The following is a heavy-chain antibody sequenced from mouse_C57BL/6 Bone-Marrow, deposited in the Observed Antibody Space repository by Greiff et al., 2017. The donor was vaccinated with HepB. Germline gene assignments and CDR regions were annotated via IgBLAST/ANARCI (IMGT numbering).Heavy chain of an antibody. CDR1: GFTFSDYG. V-gene: IGHV5-15*01. D-gene: IGHD1-1*01. CDR2: ISNLAYSI. J-gene: IGHJ2*01. CDR3: ARRNYGSLDY. Sequence: EVQVVESGGGLVQPGGSLKLSCAASGFTFSDYGMAWVRQAPRKGPEWVAFISNLAYSIYYADTVTGRFTISRENAKNTLYLEMSSLRSEDTAMYYCARRNYGSLDYWGQGTTLTVSS.